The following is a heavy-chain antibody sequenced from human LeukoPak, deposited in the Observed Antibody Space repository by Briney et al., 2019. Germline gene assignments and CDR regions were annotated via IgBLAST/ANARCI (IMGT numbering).Heavy chain of an antibody. Sequence: GGSLRLSCAASGFTFSSYEMNWVRQAPGKGLEWVSSISSSSSYIYYADSVKGRFTISRDNAKNSLYLQMNSLRIEDTAVYYCARAPTFSGWFDYWGQGTLVTVSS. CDR2: ISSSSSYI. J-gene: IGHJ4*02. CDR3: ARAPTFSGWFDY. V-gene: IGHV3-21*01. CDR1: GFTFSSYE. D-gene: IGHD6-19*01.